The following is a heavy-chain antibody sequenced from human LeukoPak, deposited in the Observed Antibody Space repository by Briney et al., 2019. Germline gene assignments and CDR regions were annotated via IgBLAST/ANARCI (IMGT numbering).Heavy chain of an antibody. CDR1: GITFSSYD. CDR3: AKLPTIFGVADSFDI. D-gene: IGHD3-3*01. CDR2: ISDRGKT. J-gene: IGHJ3*02. Sequence: GGSLRLSCEASGITFSSYDMSWVRQAPGKGLEWISAISDRGKTDYADSVKCRFTISRDNSKNTLYLQLSSLRAEDTAMYYCAKLPTIFGVADSFDIWGQGTFVTVSS. V-gene: IGHV3-23*01.